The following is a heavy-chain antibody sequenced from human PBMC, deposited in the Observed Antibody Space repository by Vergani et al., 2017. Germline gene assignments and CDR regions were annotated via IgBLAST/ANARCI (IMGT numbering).Heavy chain of an antibody. D-gene: IGHD2-21*02. V-gene: IGHV1-69*12. CDR2: IIPIFGTA. J-gene: IGHJ5*02. CDR3: ARDTGAYCGWDCYGWFDP. CDR1: GGTFSSYA. Sequence: QVQLVQSGAEVKKPGSSVKVSCKASGGTFSSYAISWVRQAPGQGLEWMGGIIPIFGTANYTQKFQGRVTITADESTSTAYMELSSLRSDDTAVYYCARDTGAYCGWDCYGWFDPWGQGTLVTVSS.